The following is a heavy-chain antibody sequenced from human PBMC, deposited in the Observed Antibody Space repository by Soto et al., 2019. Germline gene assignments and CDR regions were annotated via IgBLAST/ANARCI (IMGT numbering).Heavy chain of an antibody. CDR1: GFSLSTSGVG. CDR3: ARRPPTYYYDSSGLHFDY. V-gene: IGHV2-5*01. CDR2: IYWNDDK. Sequence: QITLKESGPTLVKPTQTLTLTCTFSGFSLSTSGVGVGWIRQPLGKALEWLALIYWNDDKRYSPSLKSRLTITKDTSKNQVVLTMTNMDPVDTATYYCARRPPTYYYDSSGLHFDYWGQGTLVTVSS. J-gene: IGHJ4*02. D-gene: IGHD3-22*01.